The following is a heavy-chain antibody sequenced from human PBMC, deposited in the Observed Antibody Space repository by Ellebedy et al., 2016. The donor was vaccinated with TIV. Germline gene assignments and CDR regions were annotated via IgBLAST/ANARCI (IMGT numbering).Heavy chain of an antibody. CDR2: INAGNGNT. V-gene: IGHV1-3*01. D-gene: IGHD3-3*01. Sequence: AASVKVSCKASGYNFIYSAMHWVRQAPGQRLEWMGWINAGNGNTMYSQRFKGRVTLTTDTSATTAYMELSNLISEDTSVYFCARDFGVTKSFDYWGQGTLVTVSS. J-gene: IGHJ4*02. CDR1: GYNFIYSA. CDR3: ARDFGVTKSFDY.